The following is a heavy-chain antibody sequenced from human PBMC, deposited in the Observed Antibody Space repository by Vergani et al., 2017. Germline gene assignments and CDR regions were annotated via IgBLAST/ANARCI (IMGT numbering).Heavy chain of an antibody. Sequence: VQLLESGGNLVQPGGSLRLSCAASGFAFSDYYMSWIRQAPGKGLEWVSYISSSGSTIYYADSVKGRFTISRDNAKNSLYLQMNSLRAEDTAVYYCARVGGPFAAGNSSSSLRYYYGMDVWGQGTTVTVSS. J-gene: IGHJ6*02. V-gene: IGHV3-11*04. CDR1: GFAFSDYY. CDR2: ISSSGSTI. CDR3: ARVGGPFAAGNSSSSLRYYYGMDV. D-gene: IGHD6-13*01.